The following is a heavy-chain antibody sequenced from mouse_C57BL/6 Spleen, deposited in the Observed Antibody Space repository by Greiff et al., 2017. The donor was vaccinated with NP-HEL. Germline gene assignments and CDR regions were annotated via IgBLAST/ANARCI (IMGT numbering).Heavy chain of an antibody. CDR1: GFTFSDYG. V-gene: IGHV5-17*01. CDR2: ISSGSSTI. CDR3: VRREGLRPFAY. D-gene: IGHD2-4*01. J-gene: IGHJ3*01. Sequence: EVKLMESGGGLVKPGGSLKLSCAASGFTFSDYGMHWVRQAPEKGLEWVAYISSGSSTIYYADTVKGRFTISRDNAKNTLFLQMTSLRSEDTAMYYCVRREGLRPFAYWGQGTLVTVSA.